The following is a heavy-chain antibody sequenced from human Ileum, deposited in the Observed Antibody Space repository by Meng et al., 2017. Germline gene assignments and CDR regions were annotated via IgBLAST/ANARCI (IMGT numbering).Heavy chain of an antibody. J-gene: IGHJ4*02. D-gene: IGHD7-27*01. CDR3: ARDHWGSLDY. CDR1: CGSVRTSDHQ. CDR2: AGT. Sequence: QARLGEASPGLVRPSHTLSFICTVWCGSVRTSDHQWGEIPQPPWKGLELIGYAGTNSNPSLKRRVTISVDTSNRQFSLKLTSVTAADTAVYYCARDHWGSLDYWGQGILVTVSS. V-gene: IGHV4-61*08.